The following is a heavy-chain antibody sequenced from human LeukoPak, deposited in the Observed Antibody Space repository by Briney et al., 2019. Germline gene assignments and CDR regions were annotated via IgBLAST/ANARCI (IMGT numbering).Heavy chain of an antibody. CDR3: ARDAVTGYYPVYYYYGMDV. Sequence: SETLSLTCTVSGGSISSYYWSWIRQPPGKGLEWIGYIYYSGSTNYNPSLKSRATISVDTSKNQFSLKLSSVTAADTAVYYCARDAVTGYYPVYYYYGMDVWGKGTTVTVSS. CDR1: GGSISSYY. CDR2: IYYSGST. D-gene: IGHD3-9*01. V-gene: IGHV4-59*01. J-gene: IGHJ6*04.